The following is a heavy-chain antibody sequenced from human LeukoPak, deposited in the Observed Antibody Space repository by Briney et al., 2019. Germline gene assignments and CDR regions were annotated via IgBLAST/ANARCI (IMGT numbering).Heavy chain of an antibody. J-gene: IGHJ4*02. Sequence: MASETLSLTCAVYGGSFSGYYWSWIRQPPGKGLEWIGEINHSGSTNYNPSLKSRVTISVDTSKNQFSLKLSSVTAADTAVYYCARGHIDCSGGSCYHFDYWGQGTLVTVSS. CDR3: ARGHIDCSGGSCYHFDY. CDR2: INHSGST. D-gene: IGHD2-15*01. CDR1: GGSFSGYY. V-gene: IGHV4-34*01.